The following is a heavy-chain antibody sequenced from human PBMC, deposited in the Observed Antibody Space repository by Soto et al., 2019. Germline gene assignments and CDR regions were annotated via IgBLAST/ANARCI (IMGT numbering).Heavy chain of an antibody. CDR3: TRGPSRCYYGRYYFASYYAF. CDR1: GFTFRDYA. CDR2: IRSKAYGATT. Sequence: GGSLRLSCSGSGFTFRDYALTWVRQAPGKGLEWVGLIRSKAYGATTQYAASVNGRFSISRDDSENIAYLQMSGLKREGRGVYYCTRGPSRCYYGRYYFASYYAFWGQG. V-gene: IGHV3-49*04. D-gene: IGHD3-22*01. J-gene: IGHJ4*02.